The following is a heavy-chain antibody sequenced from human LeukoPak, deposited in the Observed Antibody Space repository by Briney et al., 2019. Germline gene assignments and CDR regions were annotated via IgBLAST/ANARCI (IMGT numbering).Heavy chain of an antibody. J-gene: IGHJ4*02. V-gene: IGHV1-2*02. CDR1: GYTFTGYY. CDR3: ATDIVATIPDY. CDR2: INTNSGGT. D-gene: IGHD5-12*01. Sequence: ASVKVSCTSSGYTFTGYYMHWVRQAPGQGLEWMGWINTNSGGTNYAQKFQGRVTMTRDTSISTAYMELSRLRSDDTAVYYCATDIVATIPDYWGQGTLVTVSS.